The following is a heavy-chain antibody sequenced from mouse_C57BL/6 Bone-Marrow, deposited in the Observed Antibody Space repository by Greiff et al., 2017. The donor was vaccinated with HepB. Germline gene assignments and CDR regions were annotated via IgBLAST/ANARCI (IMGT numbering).Heavy chain of an antibody. CDR3: ARIPLNYYGEEY. V-gene: IGHV1-4*01. CDR2: INPSSGYT. Sequence: QVQLQQSGAELARPGASVKMSCKASGYTFTSYTMHWVKQRPGQGLEWIGYINPSSGYTKYNQKFKDKATLTADKSSSTAYMQLSSLTSEDSAVYYCARIPLNYYGEEYWGQGTTLPVSS. D-gene: IGHD1-1*01. CDR1: GYTFTSYT. J-gene: IGHJ2*01.